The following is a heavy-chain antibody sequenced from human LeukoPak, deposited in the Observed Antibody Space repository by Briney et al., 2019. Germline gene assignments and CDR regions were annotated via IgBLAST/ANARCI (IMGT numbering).Heavy chain of an antibody. CDR1: GFTFSIYD. Sequence: PGGSLRLSCVASGFTFSIYDFHWVRQGAGEGLEWVSAIGTSEDTHYIDSVKGRFTISREDAKNSLYLQMTGLRAEDKAIYYCTRETFDYGGRGIGALDIWGQGTKVTVSS. J-gene: IGHJ3*02. D-gene: IGHD4-23*01. V-gene: IGHV3-13*01. CDR3: TRETFDYGGRGIGALDI. CDR2: IGTSEDT.